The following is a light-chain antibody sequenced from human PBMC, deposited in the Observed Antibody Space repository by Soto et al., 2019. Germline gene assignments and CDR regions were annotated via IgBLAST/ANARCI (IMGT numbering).Light chain of an antibody. CDR2: EVT. J-gene: IGLJ3*02. V-gene: IGLV2-8*01. CDR3: GSFAGPVWV. CDR1: SSDIGGYDH. Sequence: QSPLTQPPSASGSPGQSVTISCTETSSDIGGYDHVSWYRQDPGKAPKVMIYEVTKRPSGVPDRFSGSKAGNTASLTVFGLQAEDEANYYCGSFAGPVWVFGGGTKLTVL.